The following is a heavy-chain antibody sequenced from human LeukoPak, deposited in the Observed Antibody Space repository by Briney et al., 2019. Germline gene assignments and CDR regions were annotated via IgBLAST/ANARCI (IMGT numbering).Heavy chain of an antibody. CDR2: MNNDGSQR. CDR3: VVSVGEY. J-gene: IGHJ4*02. V-gene: IGHV3-7*01. Sequence: TGGSLRLSCAVSGFSVSRQWMTWVRQAPGKGLEWVANMNNDGSQRYYLDSVKGRFTISKDNGKNSVVLQMNGLRAEDTAVYYCVVSVGEYWGQGTLVTVST. CDR1: GFSVSRQW. D-gene: IGHD3-10*01.